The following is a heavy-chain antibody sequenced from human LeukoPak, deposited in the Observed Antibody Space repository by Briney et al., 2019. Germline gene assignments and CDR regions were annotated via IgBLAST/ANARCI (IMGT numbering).Heavy chain of an antibody. CDR1: GFTFDDYG. CDR3: AREHYGSGSYYSGYYFDY. CDR2: INWNGGGT. Sequence: PGGSLRLSCAASGFTFDDYGMSWVRQAPGKGLEWVSGINWNGGGTGYADSVKGRFTISRDNAKNSLYLQMNSLRAEDTALYYCAREHYGSGSYYSGYYFDYWGQGTLVTVSS. D-gene: IGHD3-10*01. V-gene: IGHV3-20*04. J-gene: IGHJ4*02.